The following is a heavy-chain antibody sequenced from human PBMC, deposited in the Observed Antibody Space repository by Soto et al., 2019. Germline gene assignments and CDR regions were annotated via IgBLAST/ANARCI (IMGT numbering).Heavy chain of an antibody. CDR3: ARDLRLTGGYYDSSGYSPYYFDY. Sequence: QVQLVQSGAEVKKPGASVKVSCKASGYTFTSYGISWVRQAPGQGLEWMGWISAYNGNTNYAQKLQDRVTMTTNTSTSTAYMELRSLRSDDKAVYYCARDLRLTGGYYDSSGYSPYYFDYWGQGTLVTVSS. CDR2: ISAYNGNT. V-gene: IGHV1-18*01. D-gene: IGHD3-22*01. CDR1: GYTFTSYG. J-gene: IGHJ4*02.